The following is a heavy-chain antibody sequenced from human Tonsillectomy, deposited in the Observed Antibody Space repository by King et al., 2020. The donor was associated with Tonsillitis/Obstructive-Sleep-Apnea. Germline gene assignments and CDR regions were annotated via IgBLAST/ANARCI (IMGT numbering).Heavy chain of an antibody. V-gene: IGHV3-11*01. CDR2: ITSSASTI. CDR3: ASPKYYNDSDGYYFDY. D-gene: IGHD3-22*01. CDR1: GFTFSDYY. Sequence: VQLVESGGGLVKPGGSLRLSCAASGFTFSDYYMSWFRQAPGKGLEWVSYITSSASTIYYADSVKGRFTISRDNAKNSLYLQMNSLRAEDTAVYYCASPKYYNDSDGYYFDYWGQGTLVTVSS. J-gene: IGHJ4*02.